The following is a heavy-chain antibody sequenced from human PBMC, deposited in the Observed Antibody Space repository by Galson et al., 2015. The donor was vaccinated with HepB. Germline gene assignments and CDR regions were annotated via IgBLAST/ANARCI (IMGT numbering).Heavy chain of an antibody. V-gene: IGHV1-69*13. D-gene: IGHD3-22*01. CDR3: ARANDSMDYDYYYYMDV. CDR1: GGTFSSYA. Sequence: SVKVSCKASGGTFSSYAISWVRQAPGQGLEWMGGIIPIFGTANYAQKFQGRVTITADESTSTAYMELSSLRSEDTAVYYCARANDSMDYDYYYYMDVWGKGTTVTVSS. CDR2: IIPIFGTA. J-gene: IGHJ6*03.